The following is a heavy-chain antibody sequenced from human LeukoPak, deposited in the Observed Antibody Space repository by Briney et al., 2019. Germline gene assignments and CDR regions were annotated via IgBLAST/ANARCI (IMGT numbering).Heavy chain of an antibody. CDR2: IIPIFGTA. Sequence: ASVKVSCKASGGTFSSYAISWVRQAPGQGLEWMGRIIPIFGTANYAQEFQGRVTITTDESTSTAYMELSSLRSEDTAVYYCARDARGPFDYWGQGTLVTVSS. J-gene: IGHJ4*02. V-gene: IGHV1-69*05. CDR1: GGTFSSYA. CDR3: ARDARGPFDY.